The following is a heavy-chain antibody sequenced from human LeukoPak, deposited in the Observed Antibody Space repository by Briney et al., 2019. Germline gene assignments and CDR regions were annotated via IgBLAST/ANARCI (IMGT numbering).Heavy chain of an antibody. CDR3: ARDRSLGEQWLVTYFDY. CDR1: GFTFSSYE. D-gene: IGHD6-19*01. CDR2: ISSSGSTI. J-gene: IGHJ4*02. Sequence: GGSLRLSCAASGFTFSSYEMNWVRQAPGKGLEWVSYISSSGSTIYYADSVKGRFTISRDNAKISLYLQMNSLRAEDTAVYYCARDRSLGEQWLVTYFDYWGQGTLVTVSS. V-gene: IGHV3-48*03.